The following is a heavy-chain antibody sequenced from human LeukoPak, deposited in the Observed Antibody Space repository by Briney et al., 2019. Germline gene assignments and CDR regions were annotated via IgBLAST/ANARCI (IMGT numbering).Heavy chain of an antibody. V-gene: IGHV3-23*01. CDR2: ISDSGGNT. J-gene: IGHJ4*02. CDR3: AKDTWVVTAINYFDY. CDR1: GFTFSDYG. Sequence: GGSLRLSCAASGFTFSDYGMSWVRQAPGKGLEWVSGISDSGGNTKHADSVKGRFSVSRDNSKNTLYLQMNSLRAEDTAVYYCAKDTWVVTAINYFDYWGQGTLVTVSS. D-gene: IGHD2-21*02.